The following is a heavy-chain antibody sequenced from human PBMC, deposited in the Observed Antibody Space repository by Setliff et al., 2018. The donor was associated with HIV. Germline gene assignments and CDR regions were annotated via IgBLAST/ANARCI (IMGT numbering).Heavy chain of an antibody. CDR3: ARGVPLLPPHY. V-gene: IGHV4-61*01. J-gene: IGHJ4*02. D-gene: IGHD2-21*02. CDR1: GGSVGSGSYY. Sequence: SETLSLTCSVSGGSVGSGSYYWSWIRQSPGKGLEWLGYIYYSGSTTYNPSLKSRVTISVDTSKGQFSLKLSSVTAADTAVYYCARGVPLLPPHYWGQGTLVTVSS. CDR2: IYYSGST.